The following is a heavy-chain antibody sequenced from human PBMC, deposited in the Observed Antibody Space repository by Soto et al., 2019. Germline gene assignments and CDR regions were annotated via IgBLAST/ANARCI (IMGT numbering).Heavy chain of an antibody. Sequence: QVQLVQSGAEVKKPGASVKVSCKASGYTFTSYGISWVRQAPGQGLEWMGWISAYNGNTNYAQKLKGRVTMTTDTATSTAYMELRSLRSDDTAVYYCVRSGYYYDSSGYYYEFDYWGQGTLVTVSS. CDR1: GYTFTSYG. CDR3: VRSGYYYDSSGYYYEFDY. J-gene: IGHJ4*02. V-gene: IGHV1-18*01. D-gene: IGHD3-22*01. CDR2: ISAYNGNT.